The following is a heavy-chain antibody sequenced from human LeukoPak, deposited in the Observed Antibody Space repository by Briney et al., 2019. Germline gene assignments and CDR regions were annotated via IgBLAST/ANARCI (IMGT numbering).Heavy chain of an antibody. CDR1: GFTFYHYA. Sequence: GGSLRLSCAASGFTFYHYAMIWVRQAPGKGLEWVSAISGSGTYYADSVKGRFTISRDNSKNTLYLQMNSLRAEDTAVYYCARDHSEWLQYYFDYWGQGTLVTVSS. D-gene: IGHD5-18*01. V-gene: IGHV3-23*01. CDR3: ARDHSEWLQYYFDY. J-gene: IGHJ4*02. CDR2: ISGSGT.